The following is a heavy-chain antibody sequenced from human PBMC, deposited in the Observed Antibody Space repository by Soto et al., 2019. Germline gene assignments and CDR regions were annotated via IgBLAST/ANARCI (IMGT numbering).Heavy chain of an antibody. CDR1: GFTVSSNY. CDR3: ARVYARYGSGSHSSYYFDY. J-gene: IGHJ4*02. CDR2: IYSGGST. Sequence: GGSLRLSCAASGFTVSSNYMSWVRQAPGKGLEWVSVIYSGGSTYYADSGKGRFTISRDNSKNTLYLQMNSLRAEDTAVYYCARVYARYGSGSHSSYYFDYWGQGTLVTVSS. D-gene: IGHD3-10*01. V-gene: IGHV3-66*01.